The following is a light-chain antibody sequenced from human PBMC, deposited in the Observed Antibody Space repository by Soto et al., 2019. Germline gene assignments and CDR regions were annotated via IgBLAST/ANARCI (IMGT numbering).Light chain of an antibody. J-gene: IGLJ3*02. CDR1: SSNIGSHF. CDR3: AVWDQSLTGWV. V-gene: IGLV1-47*01. Sequence: QSVLTQPPSASGTPGQSLTNSCSGSSSNIGSHFVYWYQHLPGTAPKLLIFRDGQRPSGVPARFFGSKSGTSASLAITWLRSEDEADYYCAVWDQSLTGWVFGGGTKVTVL. CDR2: RDG.